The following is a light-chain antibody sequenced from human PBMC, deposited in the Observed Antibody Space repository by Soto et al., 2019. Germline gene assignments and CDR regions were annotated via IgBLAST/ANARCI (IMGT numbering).Light chain of an antibody. CDR1: QGITNH. J-gene: IGKJ4*01. CDR2: AAS. V-gene: IGKV1-9*01. Sequence: DIQLTQSPSFLSASVGDRVTITCRASQGITNHLAWYQQKPGKAPNLLIYAASTLQGGVPSRFSGSGSGTDFTLTISSLQPEDFATYYCQQLTSNPLTFGGGTKVEIK. CDR3: QQLTSNPLT.